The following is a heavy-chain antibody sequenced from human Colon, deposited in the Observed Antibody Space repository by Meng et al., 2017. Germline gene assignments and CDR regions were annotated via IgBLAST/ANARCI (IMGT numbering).Heavy chain of an antibody. J-gene: IGHJ4*02. CDR3: ARDPGSAWLAYYFDS. CDR1: GFNFTKYG. Sequence: GLLVGSGGGVVQPARSLSLSCAASGFNFTKYGMHWIRQAPGKGLEWVAVIWNDGETKFYSGSVKGRFTISRDNSNNTLYLQMDGLSAEDTAVYYCARDPGSAWLAYYFDSWGQGTLVTVSS. D-gene: IGHD3-10*01. V-gene: IGHV3-33*01. CDR2: IWNDGETK.